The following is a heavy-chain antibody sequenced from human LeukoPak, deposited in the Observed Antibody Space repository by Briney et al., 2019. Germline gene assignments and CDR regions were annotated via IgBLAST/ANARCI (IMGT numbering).Heavy chain of an antibody. CDR1: GFTFGSYW. D-gene: IGHD3-10*01. CDR2: IEQDGSKK. V-gene: IGHV3-7*01. CDR3: ARVLLGSWDWFDP. Sequence: GGSLRLSCAASGFTFGSYWMSWVRQAPGKGLEWVANIEQDGSKKYYVDSVKGRFSISRDNAKNSLFLQVNSLRVEDTAVYYCARVLLGSWDWFDPWGQGTLVTVSS. J-gene: IGHJ5*02.